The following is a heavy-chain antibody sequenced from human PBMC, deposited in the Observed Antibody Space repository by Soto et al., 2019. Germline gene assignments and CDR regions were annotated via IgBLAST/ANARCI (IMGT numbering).Heavy chain of an antibody. CDR1: GGTFSTYS. CDR2: SLPIFGTA. D-gene: IGHD2-8*01. V-gene: IGHV1-69*18. J-gene: IGHJ6*02. Sequence: QVQLVQSGAEVKKPGSSVKVSCKASGGTFSTYSISWVRQAPGQGLEWMGRSLPIFGTAHYAQKFQGRVTITADESTSTSYMELSSLRSDDTAVYYWARGGLYPKSSYYYGMDVWGQGTTVTVSS. CDR3: ARGGLYPKSSYYYGMDV.